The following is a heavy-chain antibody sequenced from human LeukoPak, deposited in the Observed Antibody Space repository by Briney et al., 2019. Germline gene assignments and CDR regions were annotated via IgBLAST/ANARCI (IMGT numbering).Heavy chain of an antibody. CDR2: INTDGSTT. Sequence: GGSLRLSCAASGFTFSNYWMHWGRQGPGKGRVWGSRINTDGSTTTYADSVKGRVTISRDNAKNTLYLQMNSLRAQDTAVYYCARAADYYASGIFYWGQGPLLSVS. D-gene: IGHD3-10*01. CDR1: GFTFSNYW. CDR3: ARAADYYASGIFY. V-gene: IGHV3-74*01. J-gene: IGHJ4*02.